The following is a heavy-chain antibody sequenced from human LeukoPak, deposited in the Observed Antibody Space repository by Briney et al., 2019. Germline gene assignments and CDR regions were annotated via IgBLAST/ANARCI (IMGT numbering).Heavy chain of an antibody. CDR2: IRDDGSNK. Sequence: PGGSLRLSCAASGFTFSTSGMHWVRQAPGKGLEWVAFIRDDGSNKYYADSVKGRFTISRDNSKNTLYLQMNSLRPEDTAVYYCAKTINRLTIFGVAAPDYWGQGTLVTVSS. V-gene: IGHV3-30*02. J-gene: IGHJ4*02. CDR3: AKTINRLTIFGVAAPDY. CDR1: GFTFSTSG. D-gene: IGHD3-3*01.